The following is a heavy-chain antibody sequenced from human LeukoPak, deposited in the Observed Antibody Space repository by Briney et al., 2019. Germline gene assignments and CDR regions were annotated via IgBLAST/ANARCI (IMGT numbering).Heavy chain of an antibody. V-gene: IGHV1-2*02. CDR2: INPNSGGT. D-gene: IGHD3-9*01. Sequence: ASVKVSCKASGYTFTGYYMHWVRQAPGQGLEWMGWINPNSGGTNYAQKFQGRVTMTRDTSISTAYMELSRLRSDDTAVYYCARGGRYYDILTGYYMASDFDYWAREPWSPSPQ. J-gene: IGHJ4*02. CDR1: GYTFTGYY. CDR3: ARGGRYYDILTGYYMASDFDY.